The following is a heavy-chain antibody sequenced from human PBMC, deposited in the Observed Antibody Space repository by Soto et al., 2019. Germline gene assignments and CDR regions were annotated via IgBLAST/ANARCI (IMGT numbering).Heavy chain of an antibody. D-gene: IGHD2-8*01. V-gene: IGHV1-18*01. Sequence: QIQLVQSGAEVKKPGASVKVSCKGSGYGFTTYGITWVRQAPGQGLEWMAWISAHNGNTKYAQKLQGRVTVTRDRSTSTVDMELRRVRSDHTVVYYGARGMYGDYWGQGSLVIVSP. CDR3: ARGMYGDY. CDR1: GYGFTTYG. J-gene: IGHJ4*02. CDR2: ISAHNGNT.